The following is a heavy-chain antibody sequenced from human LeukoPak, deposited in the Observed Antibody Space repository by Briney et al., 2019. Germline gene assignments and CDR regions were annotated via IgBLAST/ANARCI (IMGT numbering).Heavy chain of an antibody. CDR3: AKDYSDSRVGDVFFEY. Sequence: GGSLRLSCGASGFTFSSYAMSWFRQAPGKGLEWVSGITSGFTPHYADSVKGRFTISRDNSKNTFHLQMNSLRAEDTAVYYCAKDYSDSRVGDVFFEYWGQGTLVTVSS. D-gene: IGHD1-26*01. V-gene: IGHV3-23*01. CDR1: GFTFSSYA. CDR2: ITSGFTP. J-gene: IGHJ4*02.